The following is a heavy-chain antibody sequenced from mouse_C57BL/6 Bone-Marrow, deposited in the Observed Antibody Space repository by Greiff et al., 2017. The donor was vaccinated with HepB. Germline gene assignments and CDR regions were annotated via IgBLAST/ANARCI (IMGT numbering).Heavy chain of an antibody. D-gene: IGHD2-5*01. J-gene: IGHJ1*03. V-gene: IGHV8-8*01. CDR1: GFSLRTFGMG. CDR3: ARIGELEYSNYLYVDV. CDR2: IWWDDDK. Sequence: QVTLKESGPGILQPSQTLSLTCSFSGFSLRTFGMGVGWIRQPSGKGLEWLAHIWWDDDKYYNPVLKRRRTITKDTTKNQVFLKIAKVDTADTATYYCARIGELEYSNYLYVDVWGTGTTVTVSS.